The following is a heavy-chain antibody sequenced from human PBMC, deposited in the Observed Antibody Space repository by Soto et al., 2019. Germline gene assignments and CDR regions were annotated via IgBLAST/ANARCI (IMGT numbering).Heavy chain of an antibody. Sequence: QVHLVQSGPEVKKPGSSVKVSCRSSGGTFRTYAISWVRQDPGQGLEWMGWLLPVFGTPAYGPRFQGRVTITADESSRTSYMELTGLRSDDTAFYYCARSESRNGYNQDYYFDYWGQGTLVAVSS. J-gene: IGHJ4*02. CDR3: ARSESRNGYNQDYYFDY. CDR2: LLPVFGTP. CDR1: GGTFRTYA. D-gene: IGHD3-10*01. V-gene: IGHV1-69*01.